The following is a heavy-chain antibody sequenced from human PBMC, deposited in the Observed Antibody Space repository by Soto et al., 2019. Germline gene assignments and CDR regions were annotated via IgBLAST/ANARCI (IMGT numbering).Heavy chain of an antibody. J-gene: IGHJ6*02. CDR2: IVVGSGNT. Sequence: SVKVSCKASGFTFTSSAVQWVRQARGQRLEWIGWIVVGSGNTNYAQKFQERVTITRDMSTSTAYMELSSLRSEDTAVYYCAAGTVDTAMAASYYYYGMDVWGQGTTVTVSS. D-gene: IGHD5-18*01. CDR1: GFTFTSSA. CDR3: AAGTVDTAMAASYYYYGMDV. V-gene: IGHV1-58*01.